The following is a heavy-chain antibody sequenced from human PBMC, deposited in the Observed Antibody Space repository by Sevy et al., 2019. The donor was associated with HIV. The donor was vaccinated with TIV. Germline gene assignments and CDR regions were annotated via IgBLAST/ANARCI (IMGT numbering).Heavy chain of an antibody. J-gene: IGHJ4*02. CDR3: GRDGYSGYGFDY. CDR2: INPSGGST. Sequence: ASVKVSCKASGYTFTNYYIHWVRQAPGQGLEWMGIINPSGGSTTYAQKFQGRVTMTRDTSTSTVYMQLSSLRSEDTAVYYCGRDGYSGYGFDYWGQGTLVTVSS. D-gene: IGHD5-12*01. V-gene: IGHV1-46*03. CDR1: GYTFTNYY.